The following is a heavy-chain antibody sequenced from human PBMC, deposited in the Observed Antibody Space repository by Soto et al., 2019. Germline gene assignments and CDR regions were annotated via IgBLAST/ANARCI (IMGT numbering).Heavy chain of an antibody. CDR1: GFTFSSYG. V-gene: IGHV3-30*18. Sequence: QVQLVESGGGVVQPGRSLRLSCAASGFTFSSYGMHWVRQAPGKGLEWVAVISYDGSNKYYADSVKGRFTISRDNSKNTLYLQMNSLRAEDTAVYYCAKDGGYCTNGVCFDYGDYTDAFDIWGQGTMVTVSS. CDR3: AKDGGYCTNGVCFDYGDYTDAFDI. J-gene: IGHJ3*02. CDR2: ISYDGSNK. D-gene: IGHD2-8*01.